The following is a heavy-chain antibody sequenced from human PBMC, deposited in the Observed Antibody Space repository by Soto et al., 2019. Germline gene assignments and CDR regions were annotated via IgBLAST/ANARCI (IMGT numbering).Heavy chain of an antibody. CDR2: ISSSGSSI. CDR3: ARDYYYDSSGYWGY. Sequence: GGPLRLSWAASGFTFSDYYMSWIRQAPGKGLEWVSYISSSGSSIYYADSVKGRFTISRDNAKNSLYLQMNSLRAEDTAVYYCARDYYYDSSGYWGYWGQGTLVTVSS. D-gene: IGHD3-22*01. CDR1: GFTFSDYY. J-gene: IGHJ4*02. V-gene: IGHV3-11*01.